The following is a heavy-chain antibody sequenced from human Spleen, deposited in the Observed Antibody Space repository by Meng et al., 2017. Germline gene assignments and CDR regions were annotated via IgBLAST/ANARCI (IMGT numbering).Heavy chain of an antibody. CDR2: INSDGSTT. D-gene: IGHD3-16*01. Sequence: GESLKISCAASGFTFSNYWMHWVRQAPGKGLVWVSRINSDGSTTSYADSVKGRFTISRDNAKNTLYLQMNSLRAEDTAVYYCARGGIHWGQGTLVTVSS. CDR1: GFTFSNYW. CDR3: ARGGIH. V-gene: IGHV3-74*01. J-gene: IGHJ4*02.